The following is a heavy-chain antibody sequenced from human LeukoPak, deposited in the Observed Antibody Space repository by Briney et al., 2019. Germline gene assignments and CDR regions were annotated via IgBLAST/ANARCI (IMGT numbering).Heavy chain of an antibody. CDR3: ARSGYDYGGPFDY. J-gene: IGHJ4*02. CDR1: GFTVSSNY. Sequence: PGGSLRLSCAASGFTVSSNYMSWVRQAPGKGREWVSVIYSGGSTYYADSVKGRFTISRDNSKNTLYLQMNSLRAEDTAVYYCARSGYDYGGPFDYWGQGTLVTVSS. D-gene: IGHD5-12*01. V-gene: IGHV3-66*01. CDR2: IYSGGST.